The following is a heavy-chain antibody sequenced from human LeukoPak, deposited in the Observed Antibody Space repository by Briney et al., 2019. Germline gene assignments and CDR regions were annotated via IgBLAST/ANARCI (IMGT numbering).Heavy chain of an antibody. CDR2: MSPNSGNT. V-gene: IGHV1-8*02. CDR1: GYTFTSYN. Sequence: ASVKVSCKASGYTFTSYNINWVRQATGQGLEWMAWMSPNSGNTGYAQKFQGRLTITRNTSISTAYMELSSLRSEDTAVYYCARGPPSQYSSSWYMNYWGQGTLVTVSS. J-gene: IGHJ4*02. D-gene: IGHD6-13*01. CDR3: ARGPPSQYSSSWYMNY.